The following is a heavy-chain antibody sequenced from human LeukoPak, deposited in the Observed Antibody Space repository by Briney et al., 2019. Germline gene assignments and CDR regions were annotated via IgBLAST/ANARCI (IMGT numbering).Heavy chain of an antibody. Sequence: SETLSLTCTVSGDSISSQYWSWIRQTPGKGLEWIGYIYYSGTTTYNPSLKSRVSMSADTSRNQHSLKLSSVTAADTAVYYYARLRFSSGPLLDLWGQGTQVTVSS. CDR2: IYYSGTT. V-gene: IGHV4-59*11. D-gene: IGHD3-22*01. CDR1: GDSISSQY. CDR3: ARLRFSSGPLLDL. J-gene: IGHJ5*02.